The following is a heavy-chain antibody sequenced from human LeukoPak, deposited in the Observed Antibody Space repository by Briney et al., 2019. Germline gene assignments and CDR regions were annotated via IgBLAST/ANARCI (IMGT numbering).Heavy chain of an antibody. Sequence: SETLSLTCTVSGVSISSYYWSWIRQPAGKGLEWIGRIYTSGSTNYNPSLKSRVTMSVDTSKKQFSLELSSVTAADRAVYYCARDSSGYYYGMDVWGQGTTVTVSS. CDR1: GVSISSYY. CDR2: IYTSGST. J-gene: IGHJ6*02. CDR3: ARDSSGYYYGMDV. V-gene: IGHV4-4*07. D-gene: IGHD6-19*01.